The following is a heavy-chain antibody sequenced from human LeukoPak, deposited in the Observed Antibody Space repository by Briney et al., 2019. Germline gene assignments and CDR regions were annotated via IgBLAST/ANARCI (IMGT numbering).Heavy chain of an antibody. CDR2: INTNTGNP. Sequence: ASVKVSCKASGYTFTRYAVNWVRQAPGQGLEWMGWINTNTGNPTYAQGFTGRFVFSLDTSVSTAYLQISSLKAEDTAVYYCASYLQAPGPGYFDLWGRGTLVTVSS. V-gene: IGHV7-4-1*02. CDR3: ASYLQAPGPGYFDL. J-gene: IGHJ2*01. D-gene: IGHD2-15*01. CDR1: GYTFTRYA.